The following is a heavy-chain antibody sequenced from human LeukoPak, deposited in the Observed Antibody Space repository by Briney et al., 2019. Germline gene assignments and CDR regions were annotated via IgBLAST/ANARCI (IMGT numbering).Heavy chain of an antibody. J-gene: IGHJ4*02. CDR2: TYYRSKWYN. CDR1: RDSGSSNSAA. Sequence: SQTLPLTCAISRDSGSSNSAAWNWIRQSPSRGLEWLGRTYYRSKWYNDYGLSVESRITINPDTSKNHFSLQLNSVTPEDTAVYYCATHHFHFWGQGTLVTVSS. V-gene: IGHV6-1*01. CDR3: ATHHFHF.